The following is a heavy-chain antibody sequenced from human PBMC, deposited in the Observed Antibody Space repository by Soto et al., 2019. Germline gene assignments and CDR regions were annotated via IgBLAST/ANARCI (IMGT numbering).Heavy chain of an antibody. D-gene: IGHD3-22*01. CDR2: IGTTGDT. CDR3: ARAIGPTLFDY. CDR1: GFNCSSYD. J-gene: IGHJ4*02. V-gene: IGHV3-13*04. Sequence: GGSLRLSGSASGFNCSSYDMHWVRQGTGKGLEWVSAIGTTGDTYYAGSVKGRFTISREHAKNSLYLQMNSLRAGDTAIYFCARAIGPTLFDYWGQGTLLTVSS.